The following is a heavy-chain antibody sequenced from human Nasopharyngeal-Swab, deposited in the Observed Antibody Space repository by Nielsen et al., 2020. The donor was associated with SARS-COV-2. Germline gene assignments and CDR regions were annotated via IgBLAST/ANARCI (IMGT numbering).Heavy chain of an antibody. CDR1: GFTFSSYA. J-gene: IGHJ4*02. D-gene: IGHD3-22*01. CDR2: ISYDGSNK. V-gene: IGHV3-30-3*01. Sequence: GESLKISCAASGFTFSSYAMHWVRQAPGKGLEWVAVISYDGSNKYYADSVKGRFTISRDNSKNSLYLQMNSLRAEDTAVYYCAVEHYYDSSGYFDYWGQGTLVTVSS. CDR3: AVEHYYDSSGYFDY.